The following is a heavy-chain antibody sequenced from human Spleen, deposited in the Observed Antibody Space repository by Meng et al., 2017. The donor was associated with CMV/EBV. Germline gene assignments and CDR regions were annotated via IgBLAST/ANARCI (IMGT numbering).Heavy chain of an antibody. D-gene: IGHD2-15*01. CDR3: ARDCSGGSCYST. J-gene: IGHJ6*02. CDR2: ISYDANDK. CDR1: GFTFVSHA. Sequence: GESLKISCAASGFTFVSHAMHWVRQAPGKGLEWVAVISYDANDKYYADSVKGRFIISRENSKKMLYLQLNSLRAEDTAVYYCARDCSGGSCYSTWGQGTTVTVSS. V-gene: IGHV3-30-3*01.